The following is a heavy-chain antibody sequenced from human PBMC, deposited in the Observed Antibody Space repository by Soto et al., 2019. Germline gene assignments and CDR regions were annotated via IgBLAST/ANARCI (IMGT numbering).Heavy chain of an antibody. J-gene: IGHJ4*02. V-gene: IGHV3-23*01. CDR1: GFTFSTYA. CDR3: AKESRYYYVSGSYLSLDY. Sequence: EVQLLESGGGLVQPGGSLRLSCAASGFTFSTYAMTWVRQAPGKGLEWVSTLTGSGYTTYYADSVKGRFTISRDNSKNTLYLQMNSLRVEDTAVYYCAKESRYYYVSGSYLSLDYWGQGTLVTVPS. CDR2: LTGSGYTT. D-gene: IGHD3-10*01.